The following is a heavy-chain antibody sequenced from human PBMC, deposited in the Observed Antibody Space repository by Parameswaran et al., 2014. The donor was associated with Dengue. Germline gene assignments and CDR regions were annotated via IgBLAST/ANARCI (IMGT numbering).Heavy chain of an antibody. CDR3: ARSVTEPSYDSSGYYYGGVDY. D-gene: IGHD3-22*01. V-gene: IGHV3-21*01. CDR2: ISSSSSYI. J-gene: IGHJ4*02. Sequence: KWIRQPPGKGLEWVSSISSSSSYIYYADSVKGRFAISRDNAKNSLYLQMNSLRAEDTAVYYCARSVTEPSYDSSGYYYGGVDYWGQGTLVTVSS.